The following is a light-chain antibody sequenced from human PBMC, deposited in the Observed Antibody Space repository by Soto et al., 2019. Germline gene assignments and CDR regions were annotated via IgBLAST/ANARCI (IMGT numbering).Light chain of an antibody. CDR1: SSDVGGYNY. CDR3: SSYTTDNTRV. CDR2: EVN. Sequence: QSALTQPASVSGSPGQSITIFCTGTSSDVGGYNYVSWDQQYPGKAPKLMIYEVNNRPSGVSNRFSGSKSGNTASLTISGLQADDEADYYCSSYTTDNTRVFGGGTKLTVL. V-gene: IGLV2-14*01. J-gene: IGLJ2*01.